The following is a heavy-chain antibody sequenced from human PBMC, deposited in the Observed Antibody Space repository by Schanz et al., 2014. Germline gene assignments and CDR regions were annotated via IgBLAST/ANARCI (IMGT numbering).Heavy chain of an antibody. Sequence: QVQLVESGGGVVQPGRSLRLSCAASGFTFSNFAMHWVRQAPGKGLEWVTIISHDGSIQYGADSVKGRFTLSRDNSKNTMDLQMNSLRPEDTAVYYCAKEESPPSLVDYWGQGTLVTVSS. CDR1: GFTFSNFA. CDR2: ISHDGSIQ. CDR3: AKEESPPSLVDY. J-gene: IGHJ4*02. V-gene: IGHV3-30*04.